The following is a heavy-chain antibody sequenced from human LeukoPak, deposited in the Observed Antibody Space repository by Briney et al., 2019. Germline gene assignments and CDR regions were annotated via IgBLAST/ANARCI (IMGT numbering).Heavy chain of an antibody. CDR1: GFTFSNAW. V-gene: IGHV3-15*01. D-gene: IGHD2-21*01. Sequence: GGSLRLSCAASGFTFSNAWMSWIRQAPGKGLEWVGRIKSKTDGGAIDHAAPVKGRFTISRDDSKNMMDLQMNSLKTEDTAVYYCTTVRPSIGYWGQGTLVTVSS. CDR3: TTVRPSIGY. CDR2: IKSKTDGGAI. J-gene: IGHJ4*02.